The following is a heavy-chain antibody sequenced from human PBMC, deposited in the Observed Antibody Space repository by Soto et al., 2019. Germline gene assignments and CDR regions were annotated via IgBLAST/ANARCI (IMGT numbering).Heavy chain of an antibody. Sequence: SGPTLVNPTQTLTLTCTFSGFSLSSTRVAVGWIRQPPGKALEWLELIYWDDDKRYSPFLKSRLTITKDTSKNQVVLTMTNMDPVDTATYYCAHSVVAGLGYYFDYWGQGTLVTVSS. CDR1: GFSLSSTRVA. J-gene: IGHJ4*02. CDR2: IYWDDDK. D-gene: IGHD6-19*01. V-gene: IGHV2-5*02. CDR3: AHSVVAGLGYYFDY.